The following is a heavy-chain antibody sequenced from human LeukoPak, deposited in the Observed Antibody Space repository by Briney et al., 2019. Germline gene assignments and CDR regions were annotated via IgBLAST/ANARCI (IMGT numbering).Heavy chain of an antibody. CDR3: TRLTDYNILTGYYSDY. J-gene: IGHJ4*02. CDR2: IDPSDSYT. D-gene: IGHD3-9*01. Sequence: GESLKISCKGSGYSFSNYWISWVRQMPGKGLEWMGRIDPSDSYTKYSPSFRGHVTMSTDKSMTTAYLQWSSLKASDTAMYYCTRLTDYNILTGYYSDYWGQGTLVTVSS. V-gene: IGHV5-10-1*01. CDR1: GYSFSNYW.